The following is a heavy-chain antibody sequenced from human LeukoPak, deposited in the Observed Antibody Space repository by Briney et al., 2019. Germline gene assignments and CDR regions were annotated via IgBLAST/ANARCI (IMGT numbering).Heavy chain of an antibody. CDR2: VSNSGTT. J-gene: IGHJ4*02. V-gene: IGHV4-59*08. CDR1: GGSIRHYY. D-gene: IGHD3-22*01. CDR3: ARHHSSAYPFDY. Sequence: PSETLSLTCTVSGGSIRHYYWSWIRQSPGKGLEWIGYVSNSGTTNYRPSLRSRVTVSVDTSQNHVSLKLTSMTAADTGLYYCARHHSSAYPFDYWGQGTLVTVSS.